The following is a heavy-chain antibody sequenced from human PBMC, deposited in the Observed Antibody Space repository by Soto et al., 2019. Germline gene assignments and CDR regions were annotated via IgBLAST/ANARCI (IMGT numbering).Heavy chain of an antibody. CDR1: GFSFSVYA. D-gene: IGHD3-9*01. Sequence: PVGSLRLSCAASGFSFSVYAVTWVRQAPGKGLEWVSAISGGGGSTYYADSVKGRFTVSRDNSKNTLHLQMNSLRADDTAVYYSAKTERFNGYYNALDHWGRGTQVTVSS. J-gene: IGHJ4*02. CDR3: AKTERFNGYYNALDH. V-gene: IGHV3-23*01. CDR2: ISGGGGST.